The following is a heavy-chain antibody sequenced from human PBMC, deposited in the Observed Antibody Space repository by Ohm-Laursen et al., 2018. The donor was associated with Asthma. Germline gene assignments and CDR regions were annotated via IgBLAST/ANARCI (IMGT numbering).Heavy chain of an antibody. V-gene: IGHV3-30*18. CDR2: GGSYYDGGLK. Sequence: SLRLSCSASGFTFSSYGMHWVRQAPGKGLEWVAVGGSYYDGGLKYYADSVNGRFTVSRDDSKNTLYLQMNSLRPDDTAVYYCAKDLGYSSSWSGAHGMDVWGQGTTVTVSS. D-gene: IGHD6-13*01. CDR1: GFTFSSYG. J-gene: IGHJ6*02. CDR3: AKDLGYSSSWSGAHGMDV.